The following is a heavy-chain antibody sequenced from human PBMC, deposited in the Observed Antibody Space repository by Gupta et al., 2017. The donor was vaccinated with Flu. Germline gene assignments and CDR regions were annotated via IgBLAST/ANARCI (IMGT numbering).Heavy chain of an antibody. J-gene: IGHJ4*02. Sequence: MNWVRQAPGKEPGWIAHIRRDNSLSYSESVKGRFTISRDNARNSLYLEMGILRVEDTAIYYCARDNEWAFDHWGKGSLVTVSS. CDR2: IRRDNSL. D-gene: IGHD1-26*01. CDR3: ARDNEWAFDH. V-gene: IGHV3-21*04.